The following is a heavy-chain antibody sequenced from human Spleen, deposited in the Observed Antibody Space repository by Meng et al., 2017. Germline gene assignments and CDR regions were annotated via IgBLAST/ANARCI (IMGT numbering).Heavy chain of an antibody. D-gene: IGHD4-17*01. CDR3: AREIEGLYGDSFDY. CDR1: GFTFSSYS. CDR2: ISSSSSYI. Sequence: GESLKISCAASGFTFSSYSMNWVRQAPGKGLEWVSSISSSSSYIYYADSVKGRFTISRDNAKNSLYLQMNSLRAEDTAVYYCAREIEGLYGDSFDYWGQGTLVTVSS. V-gene: IGHV3-21*01. J-gene: IGHJ4*02.